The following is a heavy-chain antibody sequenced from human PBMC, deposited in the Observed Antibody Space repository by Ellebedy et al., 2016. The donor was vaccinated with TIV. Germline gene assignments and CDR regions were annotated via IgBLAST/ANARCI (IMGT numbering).Heavy chain of an antibody. CDR2: ISKNGGGT. CDR3: AKDLGIERQWGFDY. J-gene: IGHJ4*02. Sequence: GESLKISCAASGFPFSIYAMGWVRQAPGKGLEWVSTISKNGGGTYYAGSVEGRFTISSDNSNNTLWLQMSGLRAEDTARYFCAKDLGIERQWGFDYWGQGTLVTVSS. D-gene: IGHD1-26*01. CDR1: GFPFSIYA. V-gene: IGHV3-23*01.